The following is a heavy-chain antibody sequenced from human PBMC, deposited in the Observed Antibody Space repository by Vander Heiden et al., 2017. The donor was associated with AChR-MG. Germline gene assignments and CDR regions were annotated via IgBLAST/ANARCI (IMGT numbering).Heavy chain of an antibody. CDR3: ARDLSAVTRLGSAFDI. J-gene: IGHJ3*02. CDR2: ISYDGSNK. Sequence: QVQLVESGGGVVQPGRSLRLSCAASGFPFSSYARHWVRQAQGKGLEWVAVISYDGSNKYYADSVKGRFTISRDNSKNTLYLQMNSLRAEDTAVYHCARDLSAVTRLGSAFDIWGQGTMVTVSS. V-gene: IGHV3-30-3*01. D-gene: IGHD4-17*01. CDR1: GFPFSSYA.